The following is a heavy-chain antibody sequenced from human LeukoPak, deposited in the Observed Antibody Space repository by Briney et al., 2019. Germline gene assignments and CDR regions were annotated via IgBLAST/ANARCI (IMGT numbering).Heavy chain of an antibody. CDR2: INPNSGGT. Sequence: ASVKVSCKASGYTFTSYDINWVRQAPGQGLEWMGWINPNSGGTNYAQKFQGRVTMTRDTSISTAYMELSRLRSDDTAVYYCARDFLLSIAARPYNWFDPWGQGTLVTVSS. J-gene: IGHJ5*02. V-gene: IGHV1-2*02. CDR1: GYTFTSYD. CDR3: ARDFLLSIAARPYNWFDP. D-gene: IGHD6-6*01.